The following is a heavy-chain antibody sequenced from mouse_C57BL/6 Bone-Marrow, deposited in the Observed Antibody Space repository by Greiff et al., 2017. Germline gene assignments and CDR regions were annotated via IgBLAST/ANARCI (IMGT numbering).Heavy chain of an antibody. CDR2: IYPGSGST. Sequence: QVQLQQPGAELVKPGASVKMSCKASGYTFTSYWITWVKQRPGPGLEWIGDIYPGSGSTNYNEKFKSKATLTVDTSSSTAYMQLSSLTSEDSAVYYCARRVAYSHYGGCFAYWGQGTLVTVSA. CDR3: ARRVAYSHYGGCFAY. V-gene: IGHV1-55*01. CDR1: GYTFTSYW. J-gene: IGHJ3*01. D-gene: IGHD1-1*01.